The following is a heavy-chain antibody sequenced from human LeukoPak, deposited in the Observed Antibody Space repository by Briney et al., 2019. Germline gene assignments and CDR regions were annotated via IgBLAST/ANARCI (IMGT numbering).Heavy chain of an antibody. CDR1: GFTFSSYS. V-gene: IGHV3-21*01. D-gene: IGHD2-21*02. CDR2: ISSSSSYI. Sequence: GGSLRLSCAASGFTFSSYSMNWVRQAPGKGLEWVSSISSSSSYIYYADSVKGRFTISRDNAKNSLYLQMNSLRAEDTAVYYCARVQVVTAIVDAFDIWGQGTMVTVSS. CDR3: ARVQVVTAIVDAFDI. J-gene: IGHJ3*02.